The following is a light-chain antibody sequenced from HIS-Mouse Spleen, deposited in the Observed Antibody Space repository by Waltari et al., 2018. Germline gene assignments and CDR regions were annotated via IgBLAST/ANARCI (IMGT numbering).Light chain of an antibody. CDR2: CAS. V-gene: IGKV3-20*01. CDR1: QSVSSSY. Sequence: EIVLTQSPGTLSLSPGERATLSCRASQSVSSSYLAWYQQKPGQAPRRLIYCASSRATGIPDRFSGSGSGTDFTLTISRLEPEDFAVYYCQQYGSSPPWPFGQGTKVEIK. CDR3: QQYGSSPPWP. J-gene: IGKJ1*01.